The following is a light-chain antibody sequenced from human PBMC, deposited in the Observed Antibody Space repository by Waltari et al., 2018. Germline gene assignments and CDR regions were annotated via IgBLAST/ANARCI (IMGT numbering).Light chain of an antibody. CDR1: SGHSFYP. CDR2: VNNDGSH. CDR3: QTWGTSTWV. Sequence: QLVLTQSPSASASLGASVKLSCTLSSGHSFYPIAWHQQQPEKGPRFLMKVNNDGSHMKGDGIPARFSGSSSGAERYLTISSLQSEDEADYYCQTWGTSTWVFGGGTKLTVL. V-gene: IGLV4-69*01. J-gene: IGLJ3*02.